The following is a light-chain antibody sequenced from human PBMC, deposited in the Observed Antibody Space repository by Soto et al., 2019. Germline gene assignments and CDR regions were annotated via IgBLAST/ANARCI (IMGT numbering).Light chain of an antibody. CDR2: AAS. Sequence: DIQMTQSPSSLSASVGDRVTITCRASQSIGRYLNWYQEKPGKAPKLLISAASSLQTGVPSRFSGSGSGTDFTLTISSLQPEDFATYYCQQSFGTLYTFGQGTKLEIK. J-gene: IGKJ2*01. CDR3: QQSFGTLYT. V-gene: IGKV1-39*01. CDR1: QSIGRY.